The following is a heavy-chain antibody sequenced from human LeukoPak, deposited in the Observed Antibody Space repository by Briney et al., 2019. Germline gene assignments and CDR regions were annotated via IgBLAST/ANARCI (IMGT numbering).Heavy chain of an antibody. Sequence: SETLSLTCTVSGGPISSYYWSWIRQPAGKGLEWIGRIYTSGSTNYNPSLKSRVTMSVDTSKNQFSLKLSSVTAADTAVYYCARDIVVVPAARYNWFDPWGQGTLVTVSS. CDR2: IYTSGST. J-gene: IGHJ5*02. D-gene: IGHD2-2*01. V-gene: IGHV4-4*07. CDR1: GGPISSYY. CDR3: ARDIVVVPAARYNWFDP.